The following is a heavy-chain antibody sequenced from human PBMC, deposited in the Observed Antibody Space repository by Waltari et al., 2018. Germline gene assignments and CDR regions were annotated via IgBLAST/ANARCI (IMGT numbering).Heavy chain of an antibody. V-gene: IGHV3-53*01. J-gene: IGHJ6*02. CDR3: ARGWIGTTSLGHDGMDV. D-gene: IGHD4-17*01. CDR1: GFTVSTNS. CDR2: IYTGGDT. Sequence: EVQLVESGGGLIRPGGSLRLSCAVSGFTVSTNSMSWVRQAPGKGLEWVSVIYTGGDTYYADSVKGRFSISRDNSKNTLYLQMNSLRVEDTAIYYCARGWIGTTSLGHDGMDVWGQGTTVTVSS.